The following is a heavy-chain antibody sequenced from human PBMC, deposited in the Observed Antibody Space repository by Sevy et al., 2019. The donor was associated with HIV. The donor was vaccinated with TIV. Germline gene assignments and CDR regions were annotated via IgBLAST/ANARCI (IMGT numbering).Heavy chain of an antibody. D-gene: IGHD2-8*01. Sequence: GGSLRLSCAASVFTFSKYSMSWVRQPPGKGLEWVSTLSLGCGEINYADSVKGRFPISRDNSKSSVYLQMNNLRPEDTAVYYCAREGCTKPHDYWGQGTLVTVSS. CDR2: LSLGCGEI. CDR1: VFTFSKYS. J-gene: IGHJ4*02. CDR3: AREGCTKPHDY. V-gene: IGHV3-23*01.